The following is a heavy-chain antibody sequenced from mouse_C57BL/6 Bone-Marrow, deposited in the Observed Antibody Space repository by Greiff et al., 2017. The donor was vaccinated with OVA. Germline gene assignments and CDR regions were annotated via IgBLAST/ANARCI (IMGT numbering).Heavy chain of an antibody. J-gene: IGHJ1*03. D-gene: IGHD2-4*01. V-gene: IGHV1-63*01. CDR3: ARSSDYGWYFDV. CDR2: IYPGGGYT. CDR1: GYTFTNYW. Sequence: QVQLQQSGDELVRPGTSVKMSCKASGYTFTNYWIGWAKQRPGHGLEWIGDIYPGGGYTNYNEKFKGKATLTADKSSSTAYMQFSSLTSEDSAIYYCARSSDYGWYFDVWGTGTTVTVSS.